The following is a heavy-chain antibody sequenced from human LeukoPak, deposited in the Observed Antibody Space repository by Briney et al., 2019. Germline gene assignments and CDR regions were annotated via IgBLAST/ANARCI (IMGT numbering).Heavy chain of an antibody. CDR2: ISYDGSNK. CDR1: GFTLSSYA. J-gene: IGHJ4*01. V-gene: IGHV3-30*04. D-gene: IGHD1-1*01. CDR3: AKDAFDWNDELXYFDY. Sequence: TGGSLRLSCVASGFTLSSYAMHWVRQAPGKGLEGVAVISYDGSNKYYGDSVRGLFTISRDNSKNTLYLQMNSLRAEDTAVYYCAKDAFDWNDELXYFDYWXXXTLVTVSX.